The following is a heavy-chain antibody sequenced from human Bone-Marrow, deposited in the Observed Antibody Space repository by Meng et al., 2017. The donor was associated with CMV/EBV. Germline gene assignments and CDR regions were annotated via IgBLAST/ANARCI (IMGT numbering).Heavy chain of an antibody. Sequence: GESLKISCAASGFTFSSYSMNWVRQAPGKGLEWVSSISSSSSYIYYADSVKGQFTISRDNAKNSLYLQMNSLRAEDTAVYYCARAARGAFDIWGQGTMVTVSS. D-gene: IGHD1-26*01. V-gene: IGHV3-21*01. J-gene: IGHJ3*02. CDR1: GFTFSSYS. CDR2: ISSSSSYI. CDR3: ARAARGAFDI.